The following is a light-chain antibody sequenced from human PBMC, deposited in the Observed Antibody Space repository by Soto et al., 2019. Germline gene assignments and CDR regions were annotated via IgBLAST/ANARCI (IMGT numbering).Light chain of an antibody. CDR2: NNN. Sequence: QSVLTQPPSASGTPGQRVTISCSGSTSNIGSKTVSWYQQLPGSAPRVLIYNNNERPSGVPDRFSVSKSGTSASLAISGLQSEDEDDYYCATWDDSLPAVFGGGTQLTVL. CDR1: TSNIGSKT. CDR3: ATWDDSLPAV. J-gene: IGLJ2*01. V-gene: IGLV1-44*01.